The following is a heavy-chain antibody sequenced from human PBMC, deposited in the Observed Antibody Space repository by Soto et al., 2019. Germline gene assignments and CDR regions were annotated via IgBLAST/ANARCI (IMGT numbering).Heavy chain of an antibody. D-gene: IGHD1-26*01. Sequence: QVPLQESGPGLVKPSETLSLTCTVSGGSISSYYWSWIRQPPGRGLEWIGYIYYSGSTNYNPSLKSRVIISVDTSKNQFSLKLSSVTAADTAVYYCARRYGATFDYWGQGTLVTVSS. CDR3: ARRYGATFDY. CDR2: IYYSGST. CDR1: GGSISSYY. V-gene: IGHV4-59*01. J-gene: IGHJ4*02.